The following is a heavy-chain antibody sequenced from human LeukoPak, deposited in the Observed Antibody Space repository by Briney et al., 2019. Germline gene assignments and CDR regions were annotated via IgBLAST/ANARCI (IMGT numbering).Heavy chain of an antibody. V-gene: IGHV3-53*01. CDR3: AKDIGYRLGKGYYYYGMDV. CDR1: GFTVSSDY. CDR2: IYSGGST. J-gene: IGHJ6*02. D-gene: IGHD7-27*01. Sequence: PGGSLRLSCAASGFTVSSDYMSWVRQAPGKGLEWVSVIYSGGSTYYADSVKGRFTISRDNSKNTLYLQMNSLRAEDTAVYYCAKDIGYRLGKGYYYYGMDVWGQGTTVTVSS.